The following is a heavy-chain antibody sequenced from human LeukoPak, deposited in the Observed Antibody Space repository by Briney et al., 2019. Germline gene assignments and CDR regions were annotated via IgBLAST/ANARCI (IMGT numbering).Heavy chain of an antibody. Sequence: ASVKVSCKASVYTFTSYGISWVRQAPGQGLEWMGWISAYNANTNYAQKLQGRVTMTTDTSTSTAYMELRSLRSDDTAVYYCARAPWGPPSGYWGQGTLVTVSS. CDR1: VYTFTSYG. D-gene: IGHD7-27*01. CDR3: ARAPWGPPSGY. J-gene: IGHJ4*02. CDR2: ISAYNANT. V-gene: IGHV1-18*01.